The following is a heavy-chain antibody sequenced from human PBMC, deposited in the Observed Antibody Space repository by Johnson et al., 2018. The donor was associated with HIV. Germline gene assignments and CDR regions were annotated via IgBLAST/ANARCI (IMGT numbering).Heavy chain of an antibody. D-gene: IGHD7-27*01. CDR2: IRYDGSNK. Sequence: QVQLVESGGGVVQPGRSLRLSCAASGFTFSTYGMHWVRQAPGKGLEWVAFIRYDGSNKYYADSVKGRFTISRDNSKNTLYLQMNSLRAEETAVYYCAKDGNWAGDAFDIWGQGTMVTVSS. CDR1: GFTFSTYG. CDR3: AKDGNWAGDAFDI. J-gene: IGHJ3*02. V-gene: IGHV3-30*02.